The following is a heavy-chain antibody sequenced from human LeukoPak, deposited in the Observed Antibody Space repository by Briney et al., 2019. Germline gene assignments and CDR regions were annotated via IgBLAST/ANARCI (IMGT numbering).Heavy chain of an antibody. V-gene: IGHV1-2*04. CDR3: ARSARIPQSDAFDI. CDR1: GYTFTGYY. D-gene: IGHD2-2*02. J-gene: IGHJ3*02. Sequence: ASVKVSCKASGYTFTGYYMHWVRQAPGQGLEWMGWINPNSGGTNYAQKFQGWVTKTRDTSISTAYMELSRLRSDDTAVYYCARSARIPQSDAFDIWGQGTMVTVSS. CDR2: INPNSGGT.